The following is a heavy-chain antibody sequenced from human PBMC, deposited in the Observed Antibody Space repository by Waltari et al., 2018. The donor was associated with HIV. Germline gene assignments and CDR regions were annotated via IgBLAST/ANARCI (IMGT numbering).Heavy chain of an antibody. J-gene: IGHJ6*02. CDR1: GYTFTSFG. D-gene: IGHD1-1*01. V-gene: IGHV1-18*01. Sequence: QIQLLQSGAEVKKPGASVKVYCKASGYTFTSFGISWVRQAPGQGLEWMGWISAYNGNTNYAQKLQGRVTMTTDTSTSTAYMELRSLRSDDTAVFYCARDNWNDYYYYGMDVWGQGTTVTVSS. CDR2: ISAYNGNT. CDR3: ARDNWNDYYYYGMDV.